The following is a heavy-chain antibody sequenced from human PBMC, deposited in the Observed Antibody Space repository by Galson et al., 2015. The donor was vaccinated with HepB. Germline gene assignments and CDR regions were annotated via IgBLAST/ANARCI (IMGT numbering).Heavy chain of an antibody. D-gene: IGHD3-10*01. CDR3: VKAKVLLWFGEVY. V-gene: IGHV3-23*01. Sequence: SLRLSCATSGFTFSDYAMGWVRQAPGKGLEWVSSISGSGGGTYYADSVRGRFTISRDNSKNTLYLQMNSLRAEDTAVYYCVKAKVLLWFGEVYWGQGTLVTVSS. CDR2: ISGSGGGT. CDR1: GFTFSDYA. J-gene: IGHJ4*02.